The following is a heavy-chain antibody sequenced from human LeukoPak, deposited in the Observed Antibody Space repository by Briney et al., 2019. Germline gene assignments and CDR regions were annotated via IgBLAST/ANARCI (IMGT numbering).Heavy chain of an antibody. CDR2: IKQDGSEK. CDR3: AVSSGWYWGLGAFDI. Sequence: SGGSLRLSCAASGFTFSSYWMSWVRQAPGKGLEWVANIKQDGSEKYYVDSVKGRFTISRDNAKNSLYLQMNSLRAEDTAVYYCAVSSGWYWGLGAFDIWGQGTMVTVS. CDR1: GFTFSSYW. D-gene: IGHD6-19*01. V-gene: IGHV3-7*01. J-gene: IGHJ3*02.